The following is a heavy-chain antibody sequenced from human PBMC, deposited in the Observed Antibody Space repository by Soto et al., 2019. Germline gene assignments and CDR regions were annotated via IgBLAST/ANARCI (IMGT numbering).Heavy chain of an antibody. J-gene: IGHJ6*02. D-gene: IGHD3-22*01. V-gene: IGHV6-1*01. Sequence: SQTLSLTCAISGDSVSRKSAAWNWIRQSPSRVLEGLGRTYYRSQWYNDYAVSVKSRITINPDTSKNPFSLQLSSVTPEDTAVYYCARFERGYFYGMDVWGQGIKVTV. CDR1: GDSVSRKSAA. CDR3: ARFERGYFYGMDV. CDR2: TYYRSQWYN.